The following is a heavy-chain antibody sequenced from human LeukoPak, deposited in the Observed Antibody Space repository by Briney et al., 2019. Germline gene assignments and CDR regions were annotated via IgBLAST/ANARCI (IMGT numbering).Heavy chain of an antibody. CDR2: LSFVGAHK. V-gene: IGHV3-30*04. CDR1: GFTFRHYA. Sequence: PERSLRLSCAASGFTFRHYAVHWVRQAPGRGLEWVAVLSFVGAHKYYAESVKGRFTISKDNSNNTLFLQMDSLRLEDTALYYCVRARAGGLDYWGQGTLVTVSS. CDR3: VRARAGGLDY. D-gene: IGHD3-16*01. J-gene: IGHJ4*02.